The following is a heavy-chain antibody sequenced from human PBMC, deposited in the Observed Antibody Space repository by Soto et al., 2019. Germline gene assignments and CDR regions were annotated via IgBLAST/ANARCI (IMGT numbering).Heavy chain of an antibody. CDR1: GGSISNFY. V-gene: IGHV4-59*01. J-gene: IGHJ3*02. CDR2: ISYSGTT. CDR3: ARDVRGYSYGYDAFDI. Sequence: QVHLQESGPGLLKPSETLSLTCTVSGGSISNFYWSWIRQPPGKGLEWMGYISYSGTTNYNPSLKSRITISVDTSKNQFSLKLNSVTAADAAVYYCARDVRGYSYGYDAFDIWGQGTMVTVSS. D-gene: IGHD5-18*01.